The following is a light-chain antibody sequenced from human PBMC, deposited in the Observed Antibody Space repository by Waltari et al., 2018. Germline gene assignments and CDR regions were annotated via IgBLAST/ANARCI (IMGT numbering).Light chain of an antibody. CDR3: QVWNFIQGV. CDR2: YAR. J-gene: IGLJ3*02. V-gene: IGLV3-21*04. Sequence: SYVLTQPPSVSVAPGKTARISCEGSNIGTKSVHWYQQKPGKAPVLVIHYARERPSGMPERFSGSTSGNRATLTISRVEAGDEADYFCQVWNFIQGVFGGGTRLTVL. CDR1: NIGTKS.